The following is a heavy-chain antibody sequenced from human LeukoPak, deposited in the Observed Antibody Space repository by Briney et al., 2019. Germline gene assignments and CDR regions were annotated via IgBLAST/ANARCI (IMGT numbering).Heavy chain of an antibody. J-gene: IGHJ4*02. Sequence: AGGSLRLSCAASGFTFSSYWMHWVRQAPGKGLVWVSRVNTDGSSTTYADSVKGRFTISRDNAKNSLYLQMNSLRAEDTALYYCASGAQSDYWGQGTLVTVSS. CDR3: ASGAQSDY. V-gene: IGHV3-74*01. CDR1: GFTFSSYW. CDR2: VNTDGSST. D-gene: IGHD1-26*01.